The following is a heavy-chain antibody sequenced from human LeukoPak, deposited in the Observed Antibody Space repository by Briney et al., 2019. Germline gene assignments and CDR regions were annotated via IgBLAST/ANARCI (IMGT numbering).Heavy chain of an antibody. CDR1: GFTFSSYW. V-gene: IGHV3-30*02. J-gene: IGHJ6*03. D-gene: IGHD6-13*01. CDR3: AKAAGYSSSWHYYYYYYMDV. CDR2: IRYDGSNK. Sequence: GGSLRLSCAASGFTFSSYWMSWVRQAPGKGLEWVAFIRYDGSNKYYADSVKGRFTISRDNSKNTLYLQMNSLRAEDTAVYYCAKAAGYSSSWHYYYYYYMDVWGKATTVTVSS.